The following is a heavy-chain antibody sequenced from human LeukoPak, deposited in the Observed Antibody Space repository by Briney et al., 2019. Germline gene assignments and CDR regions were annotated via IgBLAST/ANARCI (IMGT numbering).Heavy chain of an antibody. Sequence: GGSLRLSCAVSGLIFSSYGIHWVRQAPGKGLEWVAFIRYDGTNKYYEDSVKGRFTISRDNSKNTLYLQMNSLSAEDTAVYYCAKVGSGWYGVDYWGQGTLVTVSS. CDR1: GLIFSSYG. CDR3: AKVGSGWYGVDY. D-gene: IGHD6-19*01. CDR2: IRYDGTNK. J-gene: IGHJ4*02. V-gene: IGHV3-30*02.